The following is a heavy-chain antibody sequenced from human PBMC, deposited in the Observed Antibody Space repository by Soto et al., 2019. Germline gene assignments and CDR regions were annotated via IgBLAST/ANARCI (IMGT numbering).Heavy chain of an antibody. D-gene: IGHD3-22*01. CDR2: IYYSGST. Sequence: SETLSLTCTVSGGSISSGDYYWSWIRQPPGKGLEWIGYIYYSGSTYYNPSLKSRVTISVDTSKNQFSLKLSSVTAADTAVYYCARLNAAGYYDSSGFDYYYYGMDVWGQGTTVTVS. CDR1: GGSISSGDYY. CDR3: ARLNAAGYYDSSGFDYYYYGMDV. J-gene: IGHJ6*02. V-gene: IGHV4-30-4*01.